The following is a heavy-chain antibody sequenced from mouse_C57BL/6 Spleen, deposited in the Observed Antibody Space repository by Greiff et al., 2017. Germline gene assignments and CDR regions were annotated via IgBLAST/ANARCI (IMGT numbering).Heavy chain of an antibody. D-gene: IGHD2-3*01. J-gene: IGHJ4*01. CDR1: GYTFTSYW. V-gene: IGHV1-52*01. Sequence: QVQLQQPGAELVRPGSSVKLSCKASGYTFTSYWMHWVKQRPIQGLEWIGNIDPSDSETHYNQKFKDKATLTVDKSSSTAYMQLSSLTSEDSAVYYCARSWLLRAYAMDYWGQGTSVTVSS. CDR3: ARSWLLRAYAMDY. CDR2: IDPSDSET.